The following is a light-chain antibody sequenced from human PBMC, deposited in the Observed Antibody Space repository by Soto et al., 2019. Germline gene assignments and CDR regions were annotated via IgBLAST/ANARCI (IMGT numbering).Light chain of an antibody. J-gene: IGKJ5*01. CDR1: QSVSSY. V-gene: IGKV3-11*01. CDR3: QQRSNWFT. CDR2: DAS. Sequence: EMVLTQSPATLSLSPGEGATLSCRASQSVSSYLAWYQQKPGQAPRLLIYDASNRATGIPARFSGSGSGTDFTLTISSLEPEDFAVYYCQQRSNWFTFGQGTRLEI.